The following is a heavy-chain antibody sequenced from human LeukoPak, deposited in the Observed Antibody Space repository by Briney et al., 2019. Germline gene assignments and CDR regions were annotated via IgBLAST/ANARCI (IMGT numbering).Heavy chain of an antibody. CDR2: IASDGSST. Sequence: GGSLRLSCAASGFTFSSYWMHWVRQAPGKGLVWVSRIASDGSSTTYADSVKGRFSISRDNAKNTLYLQMNSLRVEDTAVYYCARGKDDSYYYGVDVWGQGSTVTVSS. CDR1: GFTFSSYW. CDR3: ARGKDDSYYYGVDV. V-gene: IGHV3-74*01. D-gene: IGHD5-24*01. J-gene: IGHJ6*02.